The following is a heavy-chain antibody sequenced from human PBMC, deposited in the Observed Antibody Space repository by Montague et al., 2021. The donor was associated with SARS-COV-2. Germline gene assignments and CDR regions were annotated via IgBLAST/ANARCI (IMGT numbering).Heavy chain of an antibody. CDR3: ARAYCSSTSCYPIDY. CDR1: GDSVPSTSAA. CDR2: TYFTSKWSS. D-gene: IGHD2-2*01. J-gene: IGHJ4*02. V-gene: IGHV6-1*01. Sequence: CAISGDSVPSTSAAWNWIRQSPSRGLEWLGRTYFTSKWSSEYAPSVKSRLIISPDTSKNQFSLRLMSVTPDDTAVYYCARAYCSSTSCYPIDYWSQGTLVTVSS.